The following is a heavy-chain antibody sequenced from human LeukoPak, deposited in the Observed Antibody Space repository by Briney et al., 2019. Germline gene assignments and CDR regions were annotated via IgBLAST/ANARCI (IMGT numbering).Heavy chain of an antibody. J-gene: IGHJ6*03. CDR1: GYTFTSYG. D-gene: IGHD6-13*01. V-gene: IGHV1-18*01. CDR2: ISAYNGNT. Sequence: ASVKVSCKASGYTFTSYGISWVRQAPGQGLEWMGWISAYNGNTNYAQKLQGRVTMTRNTSISTAYMELSSLRSEDTAAYYCARGRIAAADYYYYYMDVWGKGTTVTISS. CDR3: ARGRIAAADYYYYYMDV.